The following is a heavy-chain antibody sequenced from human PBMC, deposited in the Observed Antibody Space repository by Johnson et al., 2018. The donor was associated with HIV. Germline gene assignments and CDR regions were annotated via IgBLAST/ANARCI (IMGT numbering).Heavy chain of an antibody. J-gene: IGHJ3*02. CDR1: GFTFTTYD. D-gene: IGHD6-13*01. CDR3: ARDCSSWRHAFDI. V-gene: IGHV3-13*01. CDR2: IGTGGDT. Sequence: VQLVESGGDLVKPGGSLRLSCVASGFTFTTYDMHWVRQGTGKGLEWVSGIGTGGDTHYPGSVKGRFTISRDNSKNTMYLQMNSLRAEDTAVYYCARDCSSWRHAFDIWGQGTMVTVSS.